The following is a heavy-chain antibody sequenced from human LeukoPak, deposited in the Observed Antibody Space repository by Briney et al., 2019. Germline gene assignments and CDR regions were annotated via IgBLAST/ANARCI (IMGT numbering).Heavy chain of an antibody. CDR1: GFTFSTYW. Sequence: PGGSLRLSCAASGFTFSTYWMNWVRRAPGKGLVWVSRVNNDGSSTSYADSVKGRFTISRDNTKNTLYLQMNSLRAEDTAVYYCARDLNDLLQNYRSTWYPADYWGQGTLVTVSS. D-gene: IGHD6-13*01. J-gene: IGHJ4*02. CDR3: ARDLNDLLQNYRSTWYPADY. V-gene: IGHV3-74*01. CDR2: VNNDGSST.